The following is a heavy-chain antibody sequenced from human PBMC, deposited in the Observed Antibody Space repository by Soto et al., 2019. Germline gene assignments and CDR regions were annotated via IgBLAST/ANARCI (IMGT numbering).Heavy chain of an antibody. CDR3: ATDLARTTVTTY. Sequence: ASVKVSCKVSGYTLTDLSMHWVRQAPGKGLEWMGGFDPEDGETIYAQKFQGRVTMTEDTSTDTAYMELSSLRSEDTAVYYCATDLARTTVTTYWGQGTLVTVSS. CDR2: FDPEDGET. V-gene: IGHV1-24*01. D-gene: IGHD4-17*01. J-gene: IGHJ4*02. CDR1: GYTLTDLS.